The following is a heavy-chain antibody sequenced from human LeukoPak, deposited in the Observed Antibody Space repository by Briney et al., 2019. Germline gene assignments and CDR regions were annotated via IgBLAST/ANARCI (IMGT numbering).Heavy chain of an antibody. V-gene: IGHV4-59*01. CDR3: ARGAISGYYYYMDV. CDR1: GGSIINYY. J-gene: IGHJ6*03. D-gene: IGHD5-12*01. Sequence: SGTLSLTCTVSGGSIINYYWVWIRQPPGKGLEWIGYIYYSGSTNYNSSLKSRLTISVDASKNQFSLKLNSVTAADTAVYYCARGAISGYYYYMDVWGKGITVTVSS. CDR2: IYYSGST.